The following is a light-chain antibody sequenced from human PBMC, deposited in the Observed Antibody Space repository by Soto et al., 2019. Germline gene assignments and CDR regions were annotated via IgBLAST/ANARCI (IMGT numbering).Light chain of an antibody. CDR2: GAI. CDR3: HQYGSSPWT. V-gene: IGKV3-20*01. Sequence: EVVLTQSPGTLSLSPRERATLSCRASQSVLSNYLAWYQQKPGQAPRLLMYGAISRATGIPDRFSGSESGTDFALTINRLEPEDFAVYYCHQYGSSPWTFGHGTKVEIK. CDR1: QSVLSNY. J-gene: IGKJ1*01.